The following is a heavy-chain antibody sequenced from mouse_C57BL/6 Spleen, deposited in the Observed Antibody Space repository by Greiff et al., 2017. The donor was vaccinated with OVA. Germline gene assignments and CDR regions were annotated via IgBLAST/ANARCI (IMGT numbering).Heavy chain of an antibody. J-gene: IGHJ4*01. Sequence: QVQLQQPGAELVMPGASVKLSCKASGYTFTSYWMHWVKQRPGQGLEWIGEIDPSDSYTNYNQKFKGKSTLTVDKSSSTAYMQLSSLTSEDSAVYYCARSLYYYGRPYYYAMDYWGQGTSVTVSS. CDR1: GYTFTSYW. CDR3: ARSLYYYGRPYYYAMDY. V-gene: IGHV1-69*01. CDR2: IDPSDSYT. D-gene: IGHD1-1*01.